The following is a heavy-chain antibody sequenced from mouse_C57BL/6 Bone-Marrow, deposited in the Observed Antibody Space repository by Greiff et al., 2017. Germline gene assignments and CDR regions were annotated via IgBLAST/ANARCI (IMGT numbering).Heavy chain of an antibody. D-gene: IGHD1-1*01. CDR1: GYTFTSYW. CDR2: IDPSDSYT. CDR3: AREEFIITVVATDALDN. J-gene: IGHJ4*01. Sequence: VQLQQPGAELVKPGASVKLSCKASGYTFTSYWMQWVKQRPGQGLEWIGEIDPSDSYTNYNQKFKGKATLTVDTSSSTAYMQLSSLTSEDSAVYYSAREEFIITVVATDALDNWGQGTSVTVSS. V-gene: IGHV1-50*01.